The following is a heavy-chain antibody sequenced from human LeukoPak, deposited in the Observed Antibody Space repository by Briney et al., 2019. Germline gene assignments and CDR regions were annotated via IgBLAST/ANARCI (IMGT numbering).Heavy chain of an antibody. D-gene: IGHD3-16*01. Sequence: SETLSLTCAVYGGSFSGYYWSWIRQHPGKGLEWIGYIYYSGSTYYNPSLKSRVTISVDTSKNQFSLKLSSVTAADTAVYYCARGRYDLDYWGQGTLVTVSS. CDR3: ARGRYDLDY. V-gene: IGHV4-31*11. CDR1: GGSFSGYY. CDR2: IYYSGST. J-gene: IGHJ4*02.